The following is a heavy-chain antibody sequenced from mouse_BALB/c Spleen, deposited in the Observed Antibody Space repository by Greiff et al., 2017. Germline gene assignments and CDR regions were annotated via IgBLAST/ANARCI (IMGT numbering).Heavy chain of an antibody. CDR1: GYTFTGYA. CDR2: ISTYNGNT. V-gene: IGHV1S137*01. J-gene: IGHJ2*01. Sequence: QVQLKESGPEVVRPGVSVKISCKGSGYTFTGYAMYWVKQSHAKSLEWIGVISTYNGNTNYNQKFKGKATMTVDKSANTTYMELVRLTSEDSAILYCAARYYGSNLYFDYWGQGTTLTVSS. D-gene: IGHD1-1*01. CDR3: AARYYGSNLYFDY.